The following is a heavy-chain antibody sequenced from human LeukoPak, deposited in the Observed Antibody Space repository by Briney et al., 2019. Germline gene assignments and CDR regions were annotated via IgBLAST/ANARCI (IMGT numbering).Heavy chain of an antibody. Sequence: SETLSLTCTVSGVSISSGGYYWSWIRQPPGKGLDWIGYIYHSGSTYNNPSLKSRVTISVDRSKNQFSLKLRSVTAADTAVYYCAREGPAAVDPFDIWGQGTMVTVSS. CDR1: GVSISSGGYY. J-gene: IGHJ3*02. CDR3: AREGPAAVDPFDI. D-gene: IGHD6-13*01. V-gene: IGHV4-30-2*01. CDR2: IYHSGST.